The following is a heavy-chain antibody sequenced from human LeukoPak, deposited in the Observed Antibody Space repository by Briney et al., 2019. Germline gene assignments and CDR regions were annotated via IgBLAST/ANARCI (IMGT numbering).Heavy chain of an antibody. CDR2: IYHSGST. Sequence: SETLSLTCAVSGGSISSGGYSWSWIRQPPGKGLEWIGYIYHSGSTYYNPSLKSRVTISVDRSKNQFSLKLSSVTAADTAVYYCARARGVVVPAGIFDPWGQGTLVTVSS. J-gene: IGHJ5*02. D-gene: IGHD2-2*02. V-gene: IGHV4-30-2*01. CDR3: ARARGVVVPAGIFDP. CDR1: GGSISSGGYS.